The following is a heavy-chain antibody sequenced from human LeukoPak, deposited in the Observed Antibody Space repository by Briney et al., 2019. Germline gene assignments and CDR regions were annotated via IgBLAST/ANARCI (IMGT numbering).Heavy chain of an antibody. CDR1: GGSISSYY. D-gene: IGHD1-26*01. J-gene: IGHJ4*02. V-gene: IGHV4-59*01. CDR2: IYYSGST. Sequence: PSETLSLTCTVSGGSISSYYWSWIRQPPGKGLEWIGYIYYSGSTNYNPSLKNRVTISVDTSKNQFSLKLSSVTAADTAVYYCARSESGSLAFDYWGQGILVTVSS. CDR3: ARSESGSLAFDY.